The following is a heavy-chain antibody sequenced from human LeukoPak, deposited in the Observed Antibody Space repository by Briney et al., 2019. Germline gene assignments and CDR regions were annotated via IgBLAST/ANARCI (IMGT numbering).Heavy chain of an antibody. CDR1: GGSISSGGYY. J-gene: IGHJ4*02. CDR2: IYHSGST. D-gene: IGHD3-3*01. CDR3: ASSPYDFWSGLSY. V-gene: IGHV4-30-2*01. Sequence: SQTLSLTCTVSGGSISSGGYYWSWIRQPPGKGLEWIGYIYHSGSTYYNPSLKSRVTISVDRSKNQFSLKLSSVTAADTAVYYCASSPYDFWSGLSYWGQGTLVTVSS.